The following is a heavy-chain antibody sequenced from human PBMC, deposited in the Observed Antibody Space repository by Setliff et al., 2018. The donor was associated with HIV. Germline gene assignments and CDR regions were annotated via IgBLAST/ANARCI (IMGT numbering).Heavy chain of an antibody. J-gene: IGHJ4*02. CDR1: AFSLTSTRVA. Sequence: SGPTLVNPTQTPTLTCTFSAFSLTSTRVAVGWIRQPPGNALEWLALIYWDDDKHYNPSLKDRLTITKATSNNHVVLMMSNMDPADTATYYCTHVNNFRSVYFASWGQGTLVTVSS. V-gene: IGHV2-5*02. D-gene: IGHD1-1*01. CDR3: THVNNFRSVYFAS. CDR2: IYWDDDK.